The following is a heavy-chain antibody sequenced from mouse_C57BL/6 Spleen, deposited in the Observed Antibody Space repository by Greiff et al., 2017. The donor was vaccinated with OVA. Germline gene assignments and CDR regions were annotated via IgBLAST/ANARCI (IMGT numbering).Heavy chain of an antibody. CDR1: GYTFTDYE. CDR2: IDPETGGT. J-gene: IGHJ4*01. D-gene: IGHD1-1*01. Sequence: VQLQQSGAELVRPGASVTLSCKASGYTFTDYEMHWVKQTPVHGLEWIGAIDPETGGTAYNQKFKGKAILTADKSSSTAYMELRSLTSEDSAVYDCTRRYYGSSYGAMDYWGQGTSVTVSS. CDR3: TRRYYGSSYGAMDY. V-gene: IGHV1-15*01.